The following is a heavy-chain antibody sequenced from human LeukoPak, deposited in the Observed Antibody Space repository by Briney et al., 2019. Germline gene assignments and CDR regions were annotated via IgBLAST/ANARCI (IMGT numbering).Heavy chain of an antibody. CDR2: NSSSSSYI. CDR3: ARDCSSTSCYLRAFDI. CDR1: GFTFSSYS. J-gene: IGHJ3*02. Sequence: GGSLRLSCAASGFTFSSYSMNWVRQAPGKGLEWVSSNSSSSSYIYYADSVKGRLTISRDNAKNSLYLQMNSLRAEDTAVYYCARDCSSTSCYLRAFDIWGQGTMVTVSS. D-gene: IGHD2-2*01. V-gene: IGHV3-21*01.